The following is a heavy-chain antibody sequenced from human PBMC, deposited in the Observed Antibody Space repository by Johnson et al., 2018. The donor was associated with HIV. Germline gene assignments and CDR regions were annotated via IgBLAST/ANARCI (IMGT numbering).Heavy chain of an antibody. V-gene: IGHV3-30*18. CDR3: AKIKGSSDAFDI. CDR1: GFTFSSYG. J-gene: IGHJ3*02. Sequence: QVQLVESGGGVVQPGRSLRLSCAASGFTFSSYGMHLVRQAPGKGLEWVAVISYDGSNKYYADSVKGRFTISRDNSKNTLYLQMNSLRAEDTAVYYCAKIKGSSDAFDIWGQGTMVTVSS. CDR2: ISYDGSNK. D-gene: IGHD6-6*01.